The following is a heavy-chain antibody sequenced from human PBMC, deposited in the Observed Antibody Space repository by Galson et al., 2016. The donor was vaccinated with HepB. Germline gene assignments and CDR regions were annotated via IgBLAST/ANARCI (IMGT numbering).Heavy chain of an antibody. CDR1: GDSVSSNSAT. CDR3: ARATSSSSYVLDH. D-gene: IGHD6-13*01. Sequence: CAISGDSVSSNSATWNWIRQSPSRGLEWLGRTYFRSKWYNDYAVSVKSRITVNVDTPKNQFSLQLNSVTPKDAALYYWARATSSSSYVLDHWGQGTLVAVSS. CDR2: TYFRSKWYN. V-gene: IGHV6-1*01. J-gene: IGHJ4*02.